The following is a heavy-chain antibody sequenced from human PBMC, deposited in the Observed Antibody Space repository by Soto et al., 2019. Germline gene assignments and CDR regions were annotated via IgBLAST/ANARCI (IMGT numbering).Heavy chain of an antibody. J-gene: IGHJ3*02. D-gene: IGHD1-1*01. CDR2: IYYSGSA. CDR3: AREGVYKKDAFDI. Sequence: QVQLQESGPGLVKPSQTLSLTCTVSGASINSGDYYWTWIRQYPGKGLEWIGYIYYSGSAYYNPSLKSRFTIAVNTSNNQFSLKLSSVTVADTAVYYCAREGVYKKDAFDIWGQGTMVTVSS. V-gene: IGHV4-31*03. CDR1: GASINSGDYY.